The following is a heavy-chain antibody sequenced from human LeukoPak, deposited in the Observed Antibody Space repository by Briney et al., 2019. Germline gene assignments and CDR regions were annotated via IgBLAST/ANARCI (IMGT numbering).Heavy chain of an antibody. V-gene: IGHV4-30-4*01. J-gene: IGHJ6*02. CDR1: GGSISSGDYY. CDR3: AREYCSSTSCYCDV. D-gene: IGHD2-2*01. CDR2: IYYSGST. Sequence: SQTLSLTCTVSGGSISSGDYYWSWIRQPPGKGLEWIGYIYYSGSTYYNPSLKSRLTISVDTSKDQFSLKLSSVTAADTAVYYCAREYCSSTSCYCDVWGQGTTVTVSS.